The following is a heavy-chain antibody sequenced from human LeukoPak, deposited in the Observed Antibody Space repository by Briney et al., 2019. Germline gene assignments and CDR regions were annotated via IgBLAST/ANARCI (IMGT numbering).Heavy chain of an antibody. V-gene: IGHV5-51*01. J-gene: IGHJ3*02. CDR1: GYSFTSYW. Sequence: HGESLKISCKGSGYSFTSYWIGWVRQMPGKGLEWMGIIYPGGSDTRYSPSFQGQVTISADKSISTAYLQWSSLKASDTAMYYCARLGDLRFGELSLGTIDIWGQGTMVTVSS. CDR2: IYPGGSDT. CDR3: ARLGDLRFGELSLGTIDI. D-gene: IGHD3-16*02.